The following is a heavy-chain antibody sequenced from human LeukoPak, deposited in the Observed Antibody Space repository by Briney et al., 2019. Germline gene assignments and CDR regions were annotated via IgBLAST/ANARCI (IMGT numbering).Heavy chain of an antibody. CDR2: IWYDGSNK. CDR1: GFTFSSYG. D-gene: IGHD6-19*01. V-gene: IGHV3-33*01. CDR3: ASTSGWYEPIDY. Sequence: RRSLRLSCAASGFTFSSYGMHWVRQAPGKGLEWVAVIWYDGSNKYYADSVKGRFTISRDNSKNTLYLQMNGLRAEDTAVYYCASTSGWYEPIDYWGQGTLVTVSS. J-gene: IGHJ4*02.